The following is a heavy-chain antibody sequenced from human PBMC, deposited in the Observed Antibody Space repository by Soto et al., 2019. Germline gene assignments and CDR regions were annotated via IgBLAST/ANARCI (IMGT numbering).Heavy chain of an antibody. Sequence: QVQLQESGPGLVKPSQTLSLTCTVSGGSISSGGYYWSWIRQHPGKGLEWIGYIYYSGSTYYNPSLKSRXTRXGXTSKNQFSLKLSSVTAADTAVYYCAREVGDGYNPDYWGQGTLVTVSS. J-gene: IGHJ4*02. CDR1: GGSISSGGYY. CDR3: AREVGDGYNPDY. CDR2: IYYSGST. D-gene: IGHD5-12*01. V-gene: IGHV4-31*03.